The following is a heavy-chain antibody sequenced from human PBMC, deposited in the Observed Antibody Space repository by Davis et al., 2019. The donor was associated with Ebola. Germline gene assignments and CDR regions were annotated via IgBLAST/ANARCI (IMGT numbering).Heavy chain of an antibody. CDR1: GFTFSSYA. V-gene: IGHV3-23*01. Sequence: GESLKISCAASGFTFSSYAMSWVRQAPGKGLEWVSAISGSGGDTHYADSVKGRFTISRDNSKNTLYLQMNSLRVEDTATYSCAKDVGQQLVEWYFDLWGRGTLVTVSS. J-gene: IGHJ2*01. CDR3: AKDVGQQLVEWYFDL. D-gene: IGHD6-13*01. CDR2: ISGSGGDT.